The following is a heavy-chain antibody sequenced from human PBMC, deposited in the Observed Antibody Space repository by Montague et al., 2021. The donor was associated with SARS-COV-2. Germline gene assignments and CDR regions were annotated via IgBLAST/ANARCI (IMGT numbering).Heavy chain of an antibody. V-gene: IGHV4-39*01. CDR3: ARQSVNYYDSSGYPFDY. CDR1: GGSISSSSYY. Sequence: SETLSLVCTVSGGSISSSSYYWGWIRQPPGKGLEWIGSIYYSGSTYYNPSLKSRVIISVDTSKNQFSLKLSSVTAADTAVYYCARQSVNYYDSSGYPFDYWGQGTLVTVSS. CDR2: IYYSGST. J-gene: IGHJ4*02. D-gene: IGHD3-22*01.